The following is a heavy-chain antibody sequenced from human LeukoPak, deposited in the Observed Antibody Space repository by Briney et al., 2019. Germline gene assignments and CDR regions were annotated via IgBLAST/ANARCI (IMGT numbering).Heavy chain of an antibody. D-gene: IGHD5-18*01. V-gene: IGHV4-30-2*01. CDR2: IYHSGST. CDR1: GRSISSGGYS. J-gene: IGHJ4*02. CDR3: ARRGYSYGYDY. Sequence: SQTLSLTCGVSGRSISSGGYSWSWIRQPPGKGLEWIGYIYHSGSTYYNPSLKSRVTISVDRSKNQFSLKLSSVTAADTAVYYCARRGYSYGYDYWGQGTLVTVSS.